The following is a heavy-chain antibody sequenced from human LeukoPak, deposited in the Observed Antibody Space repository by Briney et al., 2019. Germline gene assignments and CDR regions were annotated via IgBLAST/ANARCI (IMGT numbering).Heavy chain of an antibody. D-gene: IGHD6-19*01. CDR2: INTNTGNP. Sequence: ASVKVSCKASGYTFTSYYMHWVRQAPGQGLEWMGWINTNTGNPTYAQGFTGRFVFSLDTSVSTAYLQISSLKAEDTAVYYCARDEGSGWYNWFDPWGQGTLVTVSS. CDR3: ARDEGSGWYNWFDP. CDR1: GYTFTSYY. V-gene: IGHV7-4-1*02. J-gene: IGHJ5*02.